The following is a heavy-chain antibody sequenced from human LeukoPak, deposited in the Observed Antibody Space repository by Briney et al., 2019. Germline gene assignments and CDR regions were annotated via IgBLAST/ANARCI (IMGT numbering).Heavy chain of an antibody. CDR1: GYTFTTYW. J-gene: IGHJ2*01. V-gene: IGHV5-51*01. CDR3: ARLGGDTYYFGSASYPNWYFDL. CDR2: IYPDDPDT. D-gene: IGHD3-10*01. Sequence: GESLKISCQASGYTFTTYWIGWVRQMPGKGLECMGIIYPDDPDTTYSPSFQGQVTISADKSFSTAYLQWRSLKASDTAIYYCARLGGDTYYFGSASYPNWYFDLWGRGTLVTVSS.